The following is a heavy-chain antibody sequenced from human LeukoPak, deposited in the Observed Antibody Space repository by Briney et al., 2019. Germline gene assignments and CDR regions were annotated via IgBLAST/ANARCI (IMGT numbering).Heavy chain of an antibody. CDR2: INPNSGGT. J-gene: IGHJ6*02. Sequence: ASVKVSCKASGYTFTGYYINWVRQAPGQGLEWMGWINPNSGGTNYAQKFQGRVTMIRDTSISTAYMELSRLRSDDTAVYYCARIGYCGGDCYSNFGDYYGMDVWGQGTTVTVSS. CDR3: ARIGYCGGDCYSNFGDYYGMDV. D-gene: IGHD2-21*02. V-gene: IGHV1-2*02. CDR1: GYTFTGYY.